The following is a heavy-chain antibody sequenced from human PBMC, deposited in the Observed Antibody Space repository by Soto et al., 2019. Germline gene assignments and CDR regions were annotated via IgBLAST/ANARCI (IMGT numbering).Heavy chain of an antibody. Sequence: SSETLSLTCAVSGSSISSSNWWGWIRQPPGKGLEWIGYIYYSGSTYYNPSLKSRVTMSVDTSKNQFSLKLSSVTAVDTAVYYCARWEEYSGYVFEDYWGQGTLVTVSS. D-gene: IGHD5-12*01. J-gene: IGHJ4*02. CDR1: GSSISSSNW. CDR3: ARWEEYSGYVFEDY. V-gene: IGHV4-28*01. CDR2: IYYSGST.